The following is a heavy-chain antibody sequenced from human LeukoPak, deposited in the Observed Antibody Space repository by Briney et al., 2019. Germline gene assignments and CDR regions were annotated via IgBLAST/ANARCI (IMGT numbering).Heavy chain of an antibody. CDR3: ARTRITVTTRSWDY. V-gene: IGHV3-48*01. D-gene: IGHD4-17*01. CDR2: ISSRSSAT. Sequence: GGSLRLSCAASGFTFSSYSMNWVRQAPGKGLEWVSYISSRSSATYYADSVKGRFTISRDNAKNSLYLQMNSLRAEDTAVYYCARTRITVTTRSWDYWGQGTLVTVSS. J-gene: IGHJ4*02. CDR1: GFTFSSYS.